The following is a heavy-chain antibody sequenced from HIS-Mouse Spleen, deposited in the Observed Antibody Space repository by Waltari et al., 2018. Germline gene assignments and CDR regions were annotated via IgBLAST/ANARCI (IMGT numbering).Heavy chain of an antibody. D-gene: IGHD4-4*01. J-gene: IGHJ4*02. Sequence: QVQLVQSGAEVKKPGASVKVSCKASGYTFTSYDINWVRQATGQGLEWMGWRNPNSGNTGYEQKFQGRVTMTRNTSISTAYMELSSLRSDDTAVYYCARGHDYSNYFDYWGQGTLVTVSS. CDR1: GYTFTSYD. CDR3: ARGHDYSNYFDY. CDR2: RNPNSGNT. V-gene: IGHV1-8*01.